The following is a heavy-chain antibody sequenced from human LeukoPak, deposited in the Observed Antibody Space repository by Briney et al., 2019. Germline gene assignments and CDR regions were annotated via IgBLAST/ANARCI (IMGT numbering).Heavy chain of an antibody. J-gene: IGHJ6*03. CDR2: IYYSGTT. V-gene: IGHV4-59*01. CDR1: GGSISSYY. Sequence: PSETLSLTCTVSGGSISSYYWGWIRQPPGKGLEWIGYIYYSGTTNYNPSLKSRVTISVDRSKNQFSLKLSSVAAADTAVYYCARAQGSYYHYYMDVWGKGTTVTVSS. D-gene: IGHD1-26*01. CDR3: ARAQGSYYHYYMDV.